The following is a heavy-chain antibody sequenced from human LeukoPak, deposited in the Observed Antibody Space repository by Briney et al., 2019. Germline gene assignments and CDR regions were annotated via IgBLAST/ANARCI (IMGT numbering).Heavy chain of an antibody. CDR1: GFTFSDYY. CDR2: ISYDGSNK. V-gene: IGHV3-30-3*01. J-gene: IGHJ4*02. Sequence: GGSLRLSCAASGFTFSDYYMSWIRQAPGKGLERVAVISYDGSNKYYADSVKGRFTISRDNSKNTLYLQMNSLRAEDTAVYYCARENSGLDSWGQGTLVTVSS. D-gene: IGHD5/OR15-5a*01. CDR3: ARENSGLDS.